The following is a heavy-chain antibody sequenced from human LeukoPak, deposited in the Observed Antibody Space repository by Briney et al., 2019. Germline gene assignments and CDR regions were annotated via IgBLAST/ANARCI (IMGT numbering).Heavy chain of an antibody. CDR1: GFTFSSYA. CDR2: ISGSGGSA. D-gene: IGHD2-15*01. CDR3: AKRNSVVAATPNFDY. V-gene: IGHV3-23*01. J-gene: IGHJ4*02. Sequence: PGGSLRLSCAASGFTFSSYAMSWVRQAPGKGLEWVSAISGSGGSAYYADSVKGRFTISRDNSKNTLYLQMNSLRAEDTAVYYCAKRNSVVAATPNFDYWGQGTLVTVSS.